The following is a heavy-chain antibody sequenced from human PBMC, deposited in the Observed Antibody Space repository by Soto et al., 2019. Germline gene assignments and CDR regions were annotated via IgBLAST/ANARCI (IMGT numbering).Heavy chain of an antibody. CDR1: GGSFSGYY. CDR3: ATYRNSVHGLGY. J-gene: IGHJ4*02. CDR2: INHSGST. D-gene: IGHD1-26*01. Sequence: SVTLSLTCAVYGGSFSGYYWNWIRKPPGKGLEWIGEINHSGSTNYNPSLKSRVTISVDTSKNQFSLKLSSVTAADTAVYYCATYRNSVHGLGYWGPGTLVTVSS. V-gene: IGHV4-34*01.